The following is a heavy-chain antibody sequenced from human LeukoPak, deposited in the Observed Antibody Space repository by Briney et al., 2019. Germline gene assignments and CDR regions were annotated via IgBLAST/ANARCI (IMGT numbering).Heavy chain of an antibody. J-gene: IGHJ5*02. CDR1: GDSINNNNYY. CDR3: ARRGGYYGSGSRSNWFDP. Sequence: SETLSLTCTVSGDSINNNNYYWGWIRQPPGKGLEWIGNIYYNGRTYYSPSLKSRGTISVDTSNNQFSLKLSSVTAADTAVYYCARRGGYYGSGSRSNWFDPWGQGTLVTVSS. CDR2: IYYNGRT. D-gene: IGHD3-10*01. V-gene: IGHV4-39*01.